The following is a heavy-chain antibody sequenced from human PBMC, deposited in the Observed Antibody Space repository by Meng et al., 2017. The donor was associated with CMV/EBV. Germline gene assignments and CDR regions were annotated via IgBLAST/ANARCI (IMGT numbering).Heavy chain of an antibody. V-gene: IGHV3-53*01. Sequence: GESLKISCAASGFTVSSNYMSWVRQAPGKGLEWVSVIYSGGSTYYADSVKGRFTISRDNSKNTLYLQMNSLRAEDTAVHYCAREYYDSSGYYCAYWGQGTLVTVSS. D-gene: IGHD3-22*01. J-gene: IGHJ4*02. CDR1: GFTVSSNY. CDR2: IYSGGST. CDR3: AREYYDSSGYYCAY.